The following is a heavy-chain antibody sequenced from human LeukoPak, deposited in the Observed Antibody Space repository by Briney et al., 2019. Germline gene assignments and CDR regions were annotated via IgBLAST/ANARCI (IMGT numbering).Heavy chain of an antibody. CDR1: GGSFSGYY. CDR2: IYYSGST. CDR3: ARTDCSSTSCPYYFDY. V-gene: IGHV4-31*11. Sequence: SETLSLTCAVYGGSFSGYYWSWIRQHPGKGLEWIGYIYYSGSTYYNPSLKSRVTISVDTSKNQFSLKLSSVTAADTAVYYCARTDCSSTSCPYYFDYWGQGTLVTVSS. D-gene: IGHD2-2*01. J-gene: IGHJ4*02.